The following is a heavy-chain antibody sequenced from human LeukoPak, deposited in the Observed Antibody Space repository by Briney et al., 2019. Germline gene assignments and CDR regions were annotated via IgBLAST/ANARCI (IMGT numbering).Heavy chain of an antibody. V-gene: IGHV4-34*01. CDR2: INHSGST. CDR1: GGSFSGYY. J-gene: IGHJ4*02. D-gene: IGHD3-3*01. Sequence: SETLSLTCAVYGGSFSGYYWSWIRQPPGKGLEWIGEINHSGSTNYNPSLKSQVTISVDTSKNQFSLKLSSVTAADTAVYCCARAGVGVGDYWGQGTLVTVSS. CDR3: ARAGVGVGDY.